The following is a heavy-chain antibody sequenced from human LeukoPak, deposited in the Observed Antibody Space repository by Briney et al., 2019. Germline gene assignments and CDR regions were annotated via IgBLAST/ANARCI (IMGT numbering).Heavy chain of an antibody. J-gene: IGHJ4*02. Sequence: GGSLRLSCAASGFTFSTYWMHWVRQAPGKGLVWVSRINTDGSRASYADSVKGRFTISRDNAKNTLYLQMNSLRAEDTAVYYCVRLSSGYYGLIDHWGQGTLVTVSS. CDR2: INTDGSRA. V-gene: IGHV3-74*01. CDR1: GFTFSTYW. CDR3: VRLSSGYYGLIDH. D-gene: IGHD3-22*01.